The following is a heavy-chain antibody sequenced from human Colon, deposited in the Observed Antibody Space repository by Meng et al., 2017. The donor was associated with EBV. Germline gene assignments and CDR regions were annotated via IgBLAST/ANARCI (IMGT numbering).Heavy chain of an antibody. V-gene: IGHV4-34*01. CDR1: GWAFKGYY. CDR3: ARGPGGSYYLYYFDY. CDR2: INHSGST. D-gene: IGHD1-26*01. Sequence: QVTPPHVGRGHLTASEPLSRPCPACGWAFKGYYGSWLRQPTEKGLEWIGEINHSGSTNYNPSLKSRVTISVDTSKKQFSLKLSSVTAADTAVYYCARGPGGSYYLYYFDYWGQGTLVTVSS. J-gene: IGHJ4*02.